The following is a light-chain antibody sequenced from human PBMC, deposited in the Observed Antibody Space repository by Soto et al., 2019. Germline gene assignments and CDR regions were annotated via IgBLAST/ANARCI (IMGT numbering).Light chain of an antibody. J-gene: IGKJ4*01. CDR2: KVS. Sequence: DVVMTQSPLTLPVTLGQPASISCKSSQSLVYSDGNTYLNWFQQRPGQSPRRLIHKVSNRDSGVPDRFSGSGSGTDFTLKSSRVEAEDVGVYYCMQGSHWPLTIGGGTKVEIK. V-gene: IGKV2-30*01. CDR1: QSLVYSDGNTY. CDR3: MQGSHWPLT.